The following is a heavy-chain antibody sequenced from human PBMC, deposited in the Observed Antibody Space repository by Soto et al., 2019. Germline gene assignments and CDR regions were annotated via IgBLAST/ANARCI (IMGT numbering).Heavy chain of an antibody. J-gene: IGHJ6*02. CDR2: INPNTGGT. CDR3: ARSRLEKHYYDINGFYNFYGMDV. V-gene: IGHV1-2*06. D-gene: IGHD3-22*01. Sequence: QVQLVQSGSEVKKPGASLKVSCKASGYTFSGYAVHWVRRAPGQGLEWMGRINPNTGGTNYAQKFKGRVTVTRDSSISTAYLELSSLKSDDTAVYFCARSRLEKHYYDINGFYNFYGMDVWGQGTTVTVYS. CDR1: GYTFSGYA.